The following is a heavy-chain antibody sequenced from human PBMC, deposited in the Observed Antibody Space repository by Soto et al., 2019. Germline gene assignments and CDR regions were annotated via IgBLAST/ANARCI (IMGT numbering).Heavy chain of an antibody. CDR2: INPNSGGT. CDR3: ARETSVVPAAIHYYYYGMDV. CDR1: GYTFTGYY. J-gene: IGHJ6*02. D-gene: IGHD2-2*02. Sequence: QVQLVQSGAEVKKPGASVKVSCKASGYTFTGYYMHWVRQAPGQGLEWMGWINPNSGGTNYAQKFQGRVTTTRDTSISTAYMELSRLRSDATAVYYCARETSVVPAAIHYYYYGMDVWGQGTTVTVSS. V-gene: IGHV1-2*02.